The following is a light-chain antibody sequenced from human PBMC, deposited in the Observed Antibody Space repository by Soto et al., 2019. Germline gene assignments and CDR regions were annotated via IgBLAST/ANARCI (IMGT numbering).Light chain of an antibody. CDR1: QSVSSD. CDR3: QHYNSYSEA. V-gene: IGKV3D-15*01. Sequence: EIVMKQSPATLSVSPGERVTLSCRASQSVSSDLAWYQQKPGQAPRLLIYGASNRATGIPDRFSGSGSGTEFTLTISSLQPDDFATYYCQHYNSYSEAFGQGTKV. J-gene: IGKJ1*01. CDR2: GAS.